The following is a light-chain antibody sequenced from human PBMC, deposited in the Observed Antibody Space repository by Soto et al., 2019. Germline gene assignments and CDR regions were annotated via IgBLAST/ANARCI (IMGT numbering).Light chain of an antibody. V-gene: IGLV2-11*01. Sequence: QSALTQPRSVSGSPGQSVTISCTGTRSDVGGYNYVSWYQQHPGTAPKLMIYDVSMRPSGVPDRFSGSKSGNTASLTISGLQAEDEADYYCCSYAGSYTLYVFGTGTKVTVL. CDR1: RSDVGGYNY. J-gene: IGLJ1*01. CDR2: DVS. CDR3: CSYAGSYTLYV.